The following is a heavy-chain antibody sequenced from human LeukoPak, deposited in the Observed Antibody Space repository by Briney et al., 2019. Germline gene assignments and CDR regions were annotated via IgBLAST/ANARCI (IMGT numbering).Heavy chain of an antibody. Sequence: GGSLRLSCAASGFTFSSYWMSWVRQAPGKGLEWVANIKQDGSEKYYVDSVKGRFTISRDNAKNSLYLQMNSLRAEDTAVYYCATPREGYSGYDFFDYWGQGTLVTVSS. V-gene: IGHV3-7*03. CDR2: IKQDGSEK. CDR3: ATPREGYSGYDFFDY. CDR1: GFTFSSYW. D-gene: IGHD5-12*01. J-gene: IGHJ4*02.